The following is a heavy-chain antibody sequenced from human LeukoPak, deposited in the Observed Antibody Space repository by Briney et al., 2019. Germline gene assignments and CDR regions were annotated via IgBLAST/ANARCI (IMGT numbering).Heavy chain of an antibody. CDR2: ISGSGGST. D-gene: IGHD4-11*01. CDR1: GFTFSSYA. J-gene: IGHJ4*02. Sequence: GGSLRLSCAASGFTFSSYAMSWLRQAPGKGLEWVSAISGSGGSTYYADSVKGRVTISRDNSKNTLYLQMNSMRAEDTAVYYCAKPYAYSNYRESYWGQGTLVTVSS. V-gene: IGHV3-23*01. CDR3: AKPYAYSNYRESY.